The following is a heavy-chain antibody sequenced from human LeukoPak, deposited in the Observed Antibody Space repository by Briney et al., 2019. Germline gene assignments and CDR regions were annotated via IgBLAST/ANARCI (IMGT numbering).Heavy chain of an antibody. J-gene: IGHJ4*02. V-gene: IGHV3-23*01. D-gene: IGHD6-6*01. Sequence: PGGSLRLSCAASGFTFSSYDMSWVRQAPGKGLEWVSAISGSTGSTYYADSVRGRFTISRDISKNTLYLQMNSLRAEDSAVYYCAKGEHSRSPPIDYWGQGTLVTVSS. CDR3: AKGEHSRSPPIDY. CDR2: ISGSTGST. CDR1: GFTFSSYD.